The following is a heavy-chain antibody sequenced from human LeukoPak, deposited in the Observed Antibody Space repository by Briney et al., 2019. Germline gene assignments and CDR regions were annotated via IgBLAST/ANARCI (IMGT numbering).Heavy chain of an antibody. D-gene: IGHD6-13*01. V-gene: IGHV1-46*01. J-gene: IGHJ4*02. CDR3: ATDRVAAAGHLSRSGYFDY. CDR1: GYTFTNYY. CDR2: INPSGRST. Sequence: GASVKVSCKASGYTFTNYYIHWVRQAPGQGLEWMGIINPSGRSTSYAQKFQGRVAMTRDTSTSTVYMELSSLRSEDTAVYYCATDRVAAAGHLSRSGYFDYWGQGTLVTVSS.